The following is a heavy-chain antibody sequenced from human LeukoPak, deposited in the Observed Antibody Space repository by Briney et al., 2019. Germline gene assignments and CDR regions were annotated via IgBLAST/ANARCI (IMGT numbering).Heavy chain of an antibody. CDR2: INPNSGGT. Sequence: ASVKVSCKASGYTFTGYYMHWVRQALGQGLEWMGWINPNSGGTNYAQKFQGRVTMTRDTSISTAYMELSRLRSDDTAVYYCARDFYGSWTYSPNWFDPWGQGTLVTVSS. D-gene: IGHD3-10*01. V-gene: IGHV1-2*02. CDR3: ARDFYGSWTYSPNWFDP. CDR1: GYTFTGYY. J-gene: IGHJ5*02.